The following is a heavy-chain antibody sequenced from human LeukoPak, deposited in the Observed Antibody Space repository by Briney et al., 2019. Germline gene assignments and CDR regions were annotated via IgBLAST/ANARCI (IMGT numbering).Heavy chain of an antibody. D-gene: IGHD2-2*01. CDR1: GGSFSGYY. V-gene: IGHV4-34*01. Sequence: PSETLSLACAVYGGSFSGYYWSWIRQPPGRGLEWIGEINHSGSTNYNPSLKSRVTISVDMSKNQFSLKLSSVTAADTAVYYCARGPPAKPGTGYYYGMDVWGQGTTVTVSS. CDR2: INHSGST. CDR3: ARGPPAKPGTGYYYGMDV. J-gene: IGHJ6*02.